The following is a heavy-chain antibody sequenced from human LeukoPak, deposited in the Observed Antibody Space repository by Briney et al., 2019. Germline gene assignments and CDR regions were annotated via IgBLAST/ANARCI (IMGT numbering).Heavy chain of an antibody. CDR3: ARAICSAGSCHGEYYFDY. D-gene: IGHD2-15*01. Sequence: RGESLKISCKGSGYIFYNYWIGWVRQMPGKGLEWMGIIFPGDSDTRYSPSFEGRVTISADKSINTAHLQWSSLKASDSGVYYCARAICSAGSCHGEYYFDYWGQGTLVTVAS. CDR1: GYIFYNYW. V-gene: IGHV5-51*01. J-gene: IGHJ4*02. CDR2: IFPGDSDT.